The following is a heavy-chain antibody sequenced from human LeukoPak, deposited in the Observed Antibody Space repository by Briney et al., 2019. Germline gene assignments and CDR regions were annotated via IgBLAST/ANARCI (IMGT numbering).Heavy chain of an antibody. J-gene: IGHJ4*02. CDR3: ASPLSRAPVRDRFDY. D-gene: IGHD3-10*01. V-gene: IGHV1-2*02. CDR2: INPNSGGT. Sequence: GASVKGSCKASGYTFTGYYMHWVRQAPGQGLEWLGWINPNSGGTNYAQKFQGRVTMTRDTSISTAYMELSRLRSDDTAVYYCASPLSRAPVRDRFDYWGQGTLVTVSS. CDR1: GYTFTGYY.